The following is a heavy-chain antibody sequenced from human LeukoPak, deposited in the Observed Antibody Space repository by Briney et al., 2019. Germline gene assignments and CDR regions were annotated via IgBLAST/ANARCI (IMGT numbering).Heavy chain of an antibody. Sequence: SETLSLTCTVSGGSISSYYWSWIRQPAGKGLERIGRIYTSGSTNYNPSLKSRVTISVDKSKNQFSLKLSSVTAADTAVYYCARRKEYYYDSSGSEDAFDIWGQGTMVTVSS. CDR3: ARRKEYYYDSSGSEDAFDI. V-gene: IGHV4-4*07. CDR2: IYTSGST. J-gene: IGHJ3*02. D-gene: IGHD3-22*01. CDR1: GGSISSYY.